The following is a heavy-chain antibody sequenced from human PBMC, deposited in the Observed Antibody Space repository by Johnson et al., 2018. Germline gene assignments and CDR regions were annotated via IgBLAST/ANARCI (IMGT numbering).Heavy chain of an antibody. J-gene: IGHJ3*02. CDR1: GGTFSSYT. CDR2: IIPIFGTA. D-gene: IGHD3-22*01. CDR3: ARRYYYDSSGYPDAFDI. Sequence: QVQLVQSGAEVKKPGSSVKVSCKASGGTFSSYTISWVRQAPGQGLEWMGGIIPIFGTANYAQKFQGRVTITADESTGAAYMELSSLRSEDTAVYYCARRYYYDSSGYPDAFDIWGQGTMVTVSS. V-gene: IGHV1-69*12.